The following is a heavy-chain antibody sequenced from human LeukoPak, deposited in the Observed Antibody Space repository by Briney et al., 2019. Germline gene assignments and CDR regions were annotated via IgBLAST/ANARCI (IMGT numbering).Heavy chain of an antibody. J-gene: IGHJ5*02. V-gene: IGHV1-18*01. D-gene: IGHD4-17*01. CDR3: AREMTTDNWFDP. Sequence: ASVKVSCKASGYTFTSYGISWVRQAPGQGLEWMGWISAYNGNTNYAQKLQGRITMTTDTSTSTAYMELRSLRSDDTAVYYCAREMTTDNWFDPWGQGTLVTVSS. CDR2: ISAYNGNT. CDR1: GYTFTSYG.